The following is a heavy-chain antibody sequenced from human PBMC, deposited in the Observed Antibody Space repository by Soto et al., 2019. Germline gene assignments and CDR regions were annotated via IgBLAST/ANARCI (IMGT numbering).Heavy chain of an antibody. J-gene: IGHJ6*02. CDR2: IYYSGST. D-gene: IGHD1-26*01. CDR3: ARDGGIVGATTHYYYGMDV. V-gene: IGHV4-61*01. Sequence: SETLSLTCTVSGGSVSSYSYYWSWIRQPPGKGLEWIGYIYYSGSTNYNPSLKSRVTISVDTSKNQFSLKLSSVTAADTAVYYCARDGGIVGATTHYYYGMDVWGQGTTVTVSS. CDR1: GGSVSSYSYY.